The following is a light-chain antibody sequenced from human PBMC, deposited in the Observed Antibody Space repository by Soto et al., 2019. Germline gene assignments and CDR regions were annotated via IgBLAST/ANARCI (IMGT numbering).Light chain of an antibody. V-gene: IGLV2-14*01. CDR2: EVN. J-gene: IGLJ1*01. CDR1: SSDVGGYNY. Sequence: SSDVGGYNYVSWYQQHPGNAPRLMIYEVNNRPSGVPNRFSGSKSGNTASLTISGLQAEDEADYYCSSKTSSRTPFVFGNGTKVTVL. CDR3: SSKTSSRTPFV.